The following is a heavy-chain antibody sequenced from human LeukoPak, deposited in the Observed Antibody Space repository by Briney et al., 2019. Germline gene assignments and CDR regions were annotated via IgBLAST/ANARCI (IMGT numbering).Heavy chain of an antibody. CDR1: GGSISRYY. D-gene: IGHD3-16*01. CDR3: ARAGDGAYLDY. J-gene: IGHJ4*02. V-gene: IGHV4-59*01. CDR2: IYYTGST. Sequence: PSETLSLTCTVSGGSISRYYWIWLRQPPGKGLDWIGYIYYTGSTDYNPSLKSRVTISVDTSKNQFSLKLSSVTAADTAIYYCARAGDGAYLDYWGQGTLVTVPS.